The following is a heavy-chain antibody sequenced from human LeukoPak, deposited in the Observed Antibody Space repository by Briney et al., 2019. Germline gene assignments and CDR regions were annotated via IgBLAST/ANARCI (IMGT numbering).Heavy chain of an antibody. Sequence: ASVKVSCKASGYTFTSYYMYWVRQAPGQGLEWMGIINPNRGSTSYAQKFQGRVTMTRDMSTSTVYMELSSLRSEDTAVYYCARGKIGYCSGGSCYFLDYWGQGTLVTVSS. CDR3: ARGKIGYCSGGSCYFLDY. D-gene: IGHD2-15*01. CDR1: GYTFTSYY. J-gene: IGHJ4*02. CDR2: INPNRGST. V-gene: IGHV1-46*01.